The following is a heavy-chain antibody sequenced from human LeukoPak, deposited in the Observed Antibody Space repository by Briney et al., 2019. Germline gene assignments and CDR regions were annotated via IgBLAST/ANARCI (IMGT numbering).Heavy chain of an antibody. Sequence: GGSLRLSCAASGFNTFSKYSMHWVRQAPGKGLEWVSCIGTRSTSMYYADSVRGRFSISRDNAKNSVYLQMNSLRAEDTAVYYCAREGSGDYGEGFDYWGQGTLVTVSS. D-gene: IGHD4/OR15-4a*01. CDR3: AREGSGDYGEGFDY. J-gene: IGHJ4*02. CDR1: GFNTFSKYS. V-gene: IGHV3-21*01. CDR2: IGTRSTSM.